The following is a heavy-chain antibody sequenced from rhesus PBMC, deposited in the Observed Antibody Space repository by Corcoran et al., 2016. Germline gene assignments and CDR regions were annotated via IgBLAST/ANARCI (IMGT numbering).Heavy chain of an antibody. CDR3: ATDTVTPTGSISY. CDR1: GFTFSSYG. J-gene: IGHJ4*01. V-gene: IGHV3S5*01. D-gene: IGHD3-34*01. Sequence: EVQLAETGGGLVQPGGSRKLFCAVSGFTFSSYGMSWVRQAPGKGPEWVSAINIGGGRTYYAASVQGRYTISRTTSKTTLSLQMNSLRARDTAVYHCATDTVTPTGSISYWGQGVLVTVSS. CDR2: INIGGGRT.